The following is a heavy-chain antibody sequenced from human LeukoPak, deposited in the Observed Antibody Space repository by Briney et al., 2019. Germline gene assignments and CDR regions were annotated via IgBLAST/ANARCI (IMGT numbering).Heavy chain of an antibody. D-gene: IGHD3-3*01. V-gene: IGHV4-59*01. CDR3: ARAVYYDFWSGYYMWDVKGSYYYYYMDV. Sequence: SETLSLTCTVSGGSISSYYWSWIRQPPGKGLEWIGYIYDSGSTNYNPSLKSRVTISVDTSKNQFSLKLSSVTAADTAVYYCARAVYYDFWSGYYMWDVKGSYYYYYMDVWGKGTTVTVS. CDR2: IYDSGST. CDR1: GGSISSYY. J-gene: IGHJ6*03.